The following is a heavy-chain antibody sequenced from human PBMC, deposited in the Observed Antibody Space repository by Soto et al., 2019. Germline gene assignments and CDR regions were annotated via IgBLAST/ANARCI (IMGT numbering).Heavy chain of an antibody. Sequence: EVQLLDSGGGLVLPGGSLRLSCAASGFSFSSYAMSWVRQALGKGLEWVSATIGNGDSTYYADSVKGRFTIARDNSKNTLFLQMNSLRAEDTAVYYCAKDLDLYDTGGIYVSWGQGTLVTVSS. CDR2: TIGNGDST. J-gene: IGHJ4*02. CDR3: AKDLDLYDTGGIYVS. V-gene: IGHV3-23*01. CDR1: GFSFSSYA. D-gene: IGHD3-22*01.